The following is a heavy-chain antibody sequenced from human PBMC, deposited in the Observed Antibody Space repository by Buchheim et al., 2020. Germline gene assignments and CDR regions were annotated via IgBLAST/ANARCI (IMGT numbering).Heavy chain of an antibody. V-gene: IGHV1-46*03. Sequence: QVQLVQSGAEVKEPGASVKVSCKASGYIFTSSYIHWVRQAPGQGPEWMGIINPNGGTTYAQKFQGRVTMTRDTSTSTVYMELSSLRSEDTAVYYCARRDGGWGQGTL. CDR1: GYIFTSSY. CDR3: ARRDGG. D-gene: IGHD3-10*01. CDR2: INPNGGT. J-gene: IGHJ4*02.